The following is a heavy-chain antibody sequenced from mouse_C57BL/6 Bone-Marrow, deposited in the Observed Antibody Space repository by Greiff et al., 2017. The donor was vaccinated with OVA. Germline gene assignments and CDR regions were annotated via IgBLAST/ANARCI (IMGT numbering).Heavy chain of an antibody. Sequence: QVQLQQPGAELVKPGASVKLSCKASGYTFTSYWMQWVKQRPGQGLEWIGEIDPSDSYTNYNQKFKGKATLTVDTSSSTAYMQLSSLTSEDSAVYYCAYYGTCDYWGQGTTLTVSS. CDR3: AYYGTCDY. CDR2: IDPSDSYT. J-gene: IGHJ2*01. D-gene: IGHD1-1*01. V-gene: IGHV1-50*01. CDR1: GYTFTSYW.